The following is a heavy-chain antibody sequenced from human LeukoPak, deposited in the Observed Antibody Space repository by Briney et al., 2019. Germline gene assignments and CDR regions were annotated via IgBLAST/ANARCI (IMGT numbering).Heavy chain of an antibody. D-gene: IGHD4-23*01. CDR2: ISSSSNNI. J-gene: IGHJ1*01. Sequence: GGSLRLSCADSGFTFSSYSMDWVRQAPGKGLEWVSSISSSSNNIYYADSVKGRFTISRDNGKNSLYLLMNSLRAEDTAVYYCVYGGGYFQHWGQGTLVTVSS. V-gene: IGHV3-21*01. CDR3: VYGGGYFQH. CDR1: GFTFSSYS.